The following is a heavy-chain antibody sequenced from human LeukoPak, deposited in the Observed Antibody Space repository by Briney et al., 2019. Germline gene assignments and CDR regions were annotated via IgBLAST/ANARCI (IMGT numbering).Heavy chain of an antibody. V-gene: IGHV1-69*13. Sequence: GASVKVSCKASGGTFSGYAISWVRQAPGQGLEWMGGIIPIFGTANYAQKFQGRVTITADESTSTAYMELSSLRSEDTAVYYCAHLTYSGSPLAKHFDYWGQGTLVTVSS. D-gene: IGHD1-26*01. CDR1: GGTFSGYA. CDR3: AHLTYSGSPLAKHFDY. J-gene: IGHJ4*02. CDR2: IIPIFGTA.